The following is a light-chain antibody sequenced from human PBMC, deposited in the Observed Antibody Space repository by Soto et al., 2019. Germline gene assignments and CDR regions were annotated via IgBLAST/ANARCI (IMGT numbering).Light chain of an antibody. V-gene: IGLV2-8*01. CDR2: EVS. CDR1: SSDVGGYNY. J-gene: IGLJ2*01. CDR3: SSCAGNNNLV. Sequence: QSALTQPPSASGSPGQSVTISCTGTSSDVGGYNYVSWYQQHPGKAPKLMISEVSKRPSGVPDLFSGSKSGNTASLTVSGLQAEDEADYYCSSCAGNNNLVFGGGTKVTVL.